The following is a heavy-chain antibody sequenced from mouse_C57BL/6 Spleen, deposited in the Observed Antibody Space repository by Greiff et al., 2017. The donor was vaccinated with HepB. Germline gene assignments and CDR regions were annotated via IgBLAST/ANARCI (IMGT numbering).Heavy chain of an antibody. D-gene: IGHD1-1*01. CDR3: ARNAGYGSSGAMDY. J-gene: IGHJ4*01. CDR2: IWTGGGT. Sequence: VQLVESGPGLVAPSQSLSITCTVSGFSLTSYAISWVRQPPGKGLEWLGVIWTGGGTNYNSALKSRLSISKDNSKSQVFLKMNSLQTDDTARYYCARNAGYGSSGAMDYWGQGTSVTVSS. V-gene: IGHV2-9-1*01. CDR1: GFSLTSYA.